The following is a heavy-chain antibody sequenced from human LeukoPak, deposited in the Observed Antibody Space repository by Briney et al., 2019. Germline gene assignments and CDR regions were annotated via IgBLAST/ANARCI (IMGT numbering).Heavy chain of an antibody. CDR1: GFTFSSTW. CDR3: ARDWYYAVDY. D-gene: IGHD3-10*01. V-gene: IGHV3-74*01. CDR2: INSDGSNP. J-gene: IGHJ4*02. Sequence: GGALRLSCAASGFTFSSTWMPWVHLVPGKGLVLDSRINSDGSNPIYAASVKGRFTSSGDNAKNTLYLQMSSLRAEDTAVYYCARDWYYAVDYWGQGTLVTVSS.